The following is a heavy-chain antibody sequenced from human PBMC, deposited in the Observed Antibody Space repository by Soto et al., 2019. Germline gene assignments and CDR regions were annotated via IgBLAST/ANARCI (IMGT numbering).Heavy chain of an antibody. V-gene: IGHV3-13*01. CDR2: IGTAGDT. D-gene: IGHD3-10*01. Sequence: GGSLRLSCAASGFTFSSYDMHWVRQATGKGLEWVSAIGTAGDTYYPGSVKGRFTISRENAKNSLYLQMNSLRAEDTAVYYCARVLADYYGSGSYPDVFYGMDVWGQGTTVTVSS. CDR3: ARVLADYYGSGSYPDVFYGMDV. J-gene: IGHJ6*02. CDR1: GFTFSSYD.